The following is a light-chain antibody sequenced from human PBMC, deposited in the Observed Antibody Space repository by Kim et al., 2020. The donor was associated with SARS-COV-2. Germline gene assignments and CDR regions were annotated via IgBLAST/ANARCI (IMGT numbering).Light chain of an antibody. Sequence: GQSITISCTGTSSDVGGYNYVSWYQQHPGKAPKLMIYDVSNRPSGVSIRFSGSKSGNTASLTISGLQAEDEADYYCSSYTSSSTLVFGTGTQLTVL. CDR2: DVS. CDR1: SSDVGGYNY. V-gene: IGLV2-14*03. J-gene: IGLJ1*01. CDR3: SSYTSSSTLV.